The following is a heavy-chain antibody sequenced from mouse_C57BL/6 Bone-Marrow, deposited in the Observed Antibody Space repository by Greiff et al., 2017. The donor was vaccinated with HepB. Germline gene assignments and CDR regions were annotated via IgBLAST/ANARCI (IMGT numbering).Heavy chain of an antibody. Sequence: EVQLQQSGPVLVKPGASVKMSCKASGYTFTDYYMNWVKQSHGKSLEWIGVINPYNGGTSYNQKFKGKATLTVDKSSSTAYMELNSLTSEDSAVYYCARQSRRGNWYFDVWGTGTTVTVSS. V-gene: IGHV1-19*01. CDR2: INPYNGGT. D-gene: IGHD4-1*01. CDR1: GYTFTDYY. CDR3: ARQSRRGNWYFDV. J-gene: IGHJ1*03.